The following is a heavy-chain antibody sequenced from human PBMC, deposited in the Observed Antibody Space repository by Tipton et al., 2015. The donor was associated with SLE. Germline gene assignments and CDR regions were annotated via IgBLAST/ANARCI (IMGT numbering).Heavy chain of an antibody. CDR2: INTDTGNP. CDR3: ARAGSSSWYWAGAFDI. CDR1: GYTFTSYA. Sequence: QVQLVQSGSELKKPGASVKVSCKASGYTFTSYAMHWVRQAPGQGLEWMGWINTDTGNPTYAQGFTGRFVFSSDTSVSTAYLQISSLKAEDTAVYYCARAGSSSWYWAGAFDIWGQGTMVTASS. V-gene: IGHV7-4-1*02. D-gene: IGHD6-13*01. J-gene: IGHJ3*02.